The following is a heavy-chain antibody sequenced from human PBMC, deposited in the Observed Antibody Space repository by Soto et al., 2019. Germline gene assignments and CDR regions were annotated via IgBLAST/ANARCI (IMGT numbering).Heavy chain of an antibody. CDR2: IYYNGNT. CDR3: ARHGPLSNNWNQLDY. D-gene: IGHD1-1*01. J-gene: IGHJ4*02. V-gene: IGHV4-39*01. CDR1: GGSISSSPYY. Sequence: SETLSLTCTVSGGSISSSPYYWGWIRQPPGKGLEWIGNIYYNGNTFYNPSLKSRVTISIDTSKNQLSLKLSSVTAADTAVYYCARHGPLSNNWNQLDYWGQGTLVTVSS.